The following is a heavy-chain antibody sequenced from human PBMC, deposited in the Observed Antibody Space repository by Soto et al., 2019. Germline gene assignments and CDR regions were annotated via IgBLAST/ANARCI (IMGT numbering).Heavy chain of an antibody. Sequence: SETLSLTCTVSGGSISTFYWSWIRQTPGKGLEWIGYIYYSGITDYNPSLKSRVTLSVDTSKNQFSLNLRSVTAADTAVYYCARGARRSYYYYYGMEVWGQGTTVTVSS. CDR2: IYYSGIT. V-gene: IGHV4-59*01. CDR1: GGSISTFY. J-gene: IGHJ6*02. CDR3: ARGARRSYYYYYGMEV.